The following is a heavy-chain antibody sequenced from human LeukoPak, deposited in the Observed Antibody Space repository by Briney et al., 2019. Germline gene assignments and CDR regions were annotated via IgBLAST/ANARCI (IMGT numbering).Heavy chain of an antibody. V-gene: IGHV4-59*08. D-gene: IGHD3-22*01. CDR3: ARHKGPRSYYYDSSGYYFQH. Sequence: SETLSLTCTVSGGSISSYYWSWIRQPPGKGLERIGYIYYSGSTNYNPSLKSRVTISVDTSKNQFSLKLSSVTAADTAVYYCARHKGPRSYYYDSSGYYFQHWGQGTLVTVSS. CDR2: IYYSGST. J-gene: IGHJ1*01. CDR1: GGSISSYY.